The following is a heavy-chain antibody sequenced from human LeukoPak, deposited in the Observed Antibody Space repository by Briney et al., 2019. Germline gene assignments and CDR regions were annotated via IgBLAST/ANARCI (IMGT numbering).Heavy chain of an antibody. Sequence: SETLSLTCAVYGGSFSGYYWSWIRQPPGKGLEWIGEINHSGSTNYNPSLKSRVTISVDTSKNQFSLKLSSVTAADTAVYYCARGPSIVGAYRKYYFDYWGQGTLVTVSS. CDR2: INHSGST. V-gene: IGHV4-34*01. D-gene: IGHD1-26*01. J-gene: IGHJ4*02. CDR3: ARGPSIVGAYRKYYFDY. CDR1: GGSFSGYY.